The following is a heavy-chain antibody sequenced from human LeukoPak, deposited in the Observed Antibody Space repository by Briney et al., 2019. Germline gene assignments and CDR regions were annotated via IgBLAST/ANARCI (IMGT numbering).Heavy chain of an antibody. CDR1: GGSISSSSYY. CDR2: IYYSGST. J-gene: IGHJ4*02. CDR3: ARALIFDY. D-gene: IGHD2-8*01. Sequence: SETLSLTCTVYGGSISSSSYYWGWIRQPPGKGLEWIGSIYYSGSTYYNPSLKSRVTISVDTSKNQFSLKLSSVTAADTAVYYCARALIFDYWGQGTLVTVSS. V-gene: IGHV4-39*07.